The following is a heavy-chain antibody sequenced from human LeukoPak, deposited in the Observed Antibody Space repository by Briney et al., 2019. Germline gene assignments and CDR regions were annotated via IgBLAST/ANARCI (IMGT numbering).Heavy chain of an antibody. J-gene: IGHJ4*02. Sequence: QSGRSLILSCAASGFTFSTYGIHWVRQAPGKGLEWVAVIWYDGSNKYYADSVKGRFTISRDNSKNTLYLQMSSLRAEDTAVYYCTRDVDHYFDYWGQGTLVTVSS. CDR2: IWYDGSNK. CDR1: GFTFSTYG. V-gene: IGHV3-33*01. CDR3: TRDVDHYFDY.